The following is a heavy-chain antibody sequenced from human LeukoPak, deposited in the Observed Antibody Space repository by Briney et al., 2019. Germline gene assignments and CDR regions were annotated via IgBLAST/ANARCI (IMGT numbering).Heavy chain of an antibody. CDR3: ASIAVAGSDDY. D-gene: IGHD6-19*01. V-gene: IGHV3-33*01. J-gene: IGHJ4*02. CDR2: IWYDGSNK. CDR1: GFTFSSYG. Sequence: GGSPRLSCAASGFTFSSYGMHWVRQAPGKGLEWVAVIWYDGSNKYYADSVKGRFTISRDNSKNTLYLQMNSLRAEDTAVYYCASIAVAGSDDYWGQGTLVTVSS.